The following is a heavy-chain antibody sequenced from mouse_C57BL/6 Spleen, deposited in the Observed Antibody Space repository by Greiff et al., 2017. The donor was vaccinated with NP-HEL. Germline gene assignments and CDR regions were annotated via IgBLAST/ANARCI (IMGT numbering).Heavy chain of an antibody. CDR1: GYTFTDYE. J-gene: IGHJ2*01. Sequence: QVQLQQSGAELVRPGASVTLSCKASGYTFTDYEMHWVKQTPVHGLEWIGAIDPATGGTAYNQKFKGKAILTADKSSSTAYMELRSLTSEDSAVYYCTRRTVYFDYWGQGTTLTVSS. V-gene: IGHV1-15*01. CDR2: IDPATGGT. CDR3: TRRTVYFDY.